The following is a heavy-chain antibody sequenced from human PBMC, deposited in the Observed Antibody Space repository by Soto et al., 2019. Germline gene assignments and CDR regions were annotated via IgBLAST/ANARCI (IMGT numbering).Heavy chain of an antibody. CDR2: ISSSSSYI. CDR1: GFTFSSYG. Sequence: EVQLVESGGGLVKPRGSLRLSCAASGFTFSSYGMNWVRQAPGKGLEWVSSISSSSSYIYYANSVKGRFTISRDNAKNSLYLQMNSLRAEDTAVYYCARERGGYGGNFDYWGQGTLVTVSS. D-gene: IGHD4-17*01. V-gene: IGHV3-21*01. CDR3: ARERGGYGGNFDY. J-gene: IGHJ4*02.